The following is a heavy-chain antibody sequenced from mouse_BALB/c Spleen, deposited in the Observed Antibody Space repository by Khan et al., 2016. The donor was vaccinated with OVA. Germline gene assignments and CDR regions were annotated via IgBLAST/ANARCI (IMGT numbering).Heavy chain of an antibody. CDR2: MWAGGST. J-gene: IGHJ3*01. CDR1: GFSLTSYG. D-gene: IGHD1-1*01. Sequence: QVQLKESGPGLVAPSQSLSIICTVSGFSLTSYGVHWVRQPPGKGLEWLGVMWAGGSTNYNSALMSRLSTSIDNSKSQVFLKMNSLQTDDTAMYYCARPYYGSAWFAYWGQGTLVTVSA. V-gene: IGHV2-9*02. CDR3: ARPYYGSAWFAY.